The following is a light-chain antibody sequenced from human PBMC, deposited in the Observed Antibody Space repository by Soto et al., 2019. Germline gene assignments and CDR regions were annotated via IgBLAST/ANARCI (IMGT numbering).Light chain of an antibody. J-gene: IGKJ4*01. CDR3: QQNNGLPT. V-gene: IGKV1-33*01. Sequence: DIPMTQSPSSLSASVGDRVTITCPASQAITNSLNWYQQKPGKAPKILICDASNLETGVPSRFSGCGSRTDFTISISSPQPEDIATYYCQQNNGLPTFGGGTKVEIK. CDR1: QAITNS. CDR2: DAS.